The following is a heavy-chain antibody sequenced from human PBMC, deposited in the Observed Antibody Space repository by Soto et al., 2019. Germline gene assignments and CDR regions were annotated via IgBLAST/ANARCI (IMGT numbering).Heavy chain of an antibody. CDR2: IIPILGIA. J-gene: IGHJ5*02. CDR3: ARDFGGWFDP. CDR1: GGTFSSYT. D-gene: IGHD3-10*01. Sequence: QVQLVQSGAEVKKPGSSVKVSCKASGGTFSSYTISWVRQAPGQGLEWMGRIIPILGIANYAQKFQGRVTITADKSTSTAYMDLSSLRAEDTAVYYCARDFGGWFDPWGQGTLVTVSS. V-gene: IGHV1-69*08.